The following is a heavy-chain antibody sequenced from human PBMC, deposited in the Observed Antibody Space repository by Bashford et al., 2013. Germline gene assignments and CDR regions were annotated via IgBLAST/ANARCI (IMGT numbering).Heavy chain of an antibody. CDR2: IIPIFGTA. V-gene: IGHV1-69*06. CDR3: ARGTSRSLLTAFDY. J-gene: IGHJ4*02. Sequence: SVKVSCKASGGTFSSYAISWVRQAPGQGLEWMGGIIPIFGTANYAQKFQGRVTITADKSTSTAYMELSSLRSEDTAVYYCARGTSRSLLTAFDYVGPGNPGPPSPQ. D-gene: IGHD2-15*01. CDR1: GGTFSSYA.